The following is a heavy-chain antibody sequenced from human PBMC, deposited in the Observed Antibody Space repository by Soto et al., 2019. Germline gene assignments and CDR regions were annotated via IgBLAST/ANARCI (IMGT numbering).Heavy chain of an antibody. CDR3: AKERGWTYYDFWSGYTPGPFDY. CDR1: GFTFSSYA. D-gene: IGHD3-3*01. CDR2: ISGSGGST. V-gene: IGHV3-23*01. J-gene: IGHJ4*02. Sequence: GGSLRLSCAASGFTFSSYAMSWVRQAPGKGLEWVSAISGSGGSTYYADSVKGRFTISRDNSKNTLYLQMNSLRAEDTAVYYCAKERGWTYYDFWSGYTPGPFDYWGQGTLVTVSS.